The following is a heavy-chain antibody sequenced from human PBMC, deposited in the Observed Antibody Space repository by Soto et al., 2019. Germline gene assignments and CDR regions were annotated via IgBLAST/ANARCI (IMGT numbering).Heavy chain of an antibody. D-gene: IGHD3-22*01. V-gene: IGHV1-69*13. J-gene: IGHJ4*02. Sequence: ASVKVSCKASGGTFSSYAISWVRQAPGQGLEWMGGIIPIFGTANYAQKFQGRVTITADESTSTAYMELSSLRSEDTAVYYCARGVVDSSGYYYFDYWGQGTLVTVSS. CDR2: IIPIFGTA. CDR1: GGTFSSYA. CDR3: ARGVVDSSGYYYFDY.